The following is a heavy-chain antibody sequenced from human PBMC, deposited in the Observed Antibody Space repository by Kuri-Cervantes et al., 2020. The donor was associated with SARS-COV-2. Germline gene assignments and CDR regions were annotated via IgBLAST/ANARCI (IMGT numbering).Heavy chain of an antibody. Sequence: GGSLRLSCAASGFSFSGSAMHWVRQASGKGLEWVGCIRSKPNNYATAYAASVKGRFTISRDDSKNTAYLQMNSLRAEDTALYYCAKDLERWRYYYGMDVWGQGTTVTVSS. D-gene: IGHD2-15*01. CDR2: IRSKPNNYAT. CDR1: GFSFSGSA. J-gene: IGHJ6*02. CDR3: AKDLERWRYYYGMDV. V-gene: IGHV3-73*01.